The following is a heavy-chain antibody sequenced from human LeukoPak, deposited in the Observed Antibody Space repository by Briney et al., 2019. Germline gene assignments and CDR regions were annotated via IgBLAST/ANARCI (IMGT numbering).Heavy chain of an antibody. V-gene: IGHV1-69*05. Sequence: GASVKVSCKASGGTFSSYAISWVRQAPGQGLEWMGGIIPIFGTANYAQKFQGRVTITTDESTSTAYMELSSLRSEDTAVYYCARREVGYYGSGSYRPGDYWGQGTLVTVSS. CDR3: ARREVGYYGSGSYRPGDY. D-gene: IGHD3-10*01. CDR2: IIPIFGTA. J-gene: IGHJ4*02. CDR1: GGTFSSYA.